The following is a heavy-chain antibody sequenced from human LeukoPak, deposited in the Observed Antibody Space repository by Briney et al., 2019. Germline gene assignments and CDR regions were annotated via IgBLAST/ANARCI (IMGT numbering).Heavy chain of an antibody. CDR2: IYSGGST. CDR1: GFTFISFE. V-gene: IGHV3-66*01. J-gene: IGHJ4*02. D-gene: IGHD1-26*01. CDR3: ARDSGSV. Sequence: GGSLRLSCAASGFTFISFEMNWIRQAPGKGLEWVSVIYSGGSTYYADSVRGRFTISRDNSKNTLYLQMNSLRAEDTAVYYCARDSGSVWGQGTLVTVSS.